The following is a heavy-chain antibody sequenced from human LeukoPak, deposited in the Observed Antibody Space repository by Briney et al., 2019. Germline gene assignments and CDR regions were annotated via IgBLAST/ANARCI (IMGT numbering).Heavy chain of an antibody. D-gene: IGHD3-22*01. J-gene: IGHJ4*02. CDR3: ARSNNYYESSGYYAKTRRDFDY. V-gene: IGHV1-46*01. Sequence: GASVKVSCKASGYTFTSYYMHWVRQAPGQGLEWMGIINPSGGSTSYAQKFQGRVTMTRATSTSTVYMELSSLRSEGTAVYYCARSNNYYESSGYYAKTRRDFDYWGQGTLVTVSS. CDR1: GYTFTSYY. CDR2: INPSGGST.